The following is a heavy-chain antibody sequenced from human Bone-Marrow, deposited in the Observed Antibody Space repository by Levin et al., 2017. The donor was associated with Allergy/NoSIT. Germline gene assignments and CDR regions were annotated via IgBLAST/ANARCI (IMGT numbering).Heavy chain of an antibody. D-gene: IGHD2-15*01. Sequence: GGSLRLSCAASGFTFSSYWMTWVRQAPGKGLEWVANIKEDGTKKGYVDSVKGRFTISRDNARNSLYLQMDGLRAEDTAMYYCARGGGSYEEAARWGQGSLVTVSS. CDR3: ARGGGSYEEAAR. V-gene: IGHV3-7*04. J-gene: IGHJ4*02. CDR1: GFTFSSYW. CDR2: IKEDGTKK.